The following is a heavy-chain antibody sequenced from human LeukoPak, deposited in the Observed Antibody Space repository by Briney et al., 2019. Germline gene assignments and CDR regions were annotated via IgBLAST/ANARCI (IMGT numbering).Heavy chain of an antibody. CDR1: GFTFSSYE. V-gene: IGHV3-48*03. Sequence: GGSLRLSCAASGFTFSSYEMNWVRQAPGKGLEWVSYISSSGSTIYYADSVKGLFTISRDNAKNSLYLQMNSLRAEDTAVYYCAPRGSGWYTDYWGQGTLVTVSS. CDR3: APRGSGWYTDY. J-gene: IGHJ4*02. CDR2: ISSSGSTI. D-gene: IGHD6-19*01.